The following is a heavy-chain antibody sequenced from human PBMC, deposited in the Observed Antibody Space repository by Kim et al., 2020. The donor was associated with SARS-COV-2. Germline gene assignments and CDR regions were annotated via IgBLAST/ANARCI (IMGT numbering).Heavy chain of an antibody. V-gene: IGHV3-53*01. CDR2: IYSGGST. Sequence: GGSLRLSCAASGFTVSSNYMSWVRQAPGKGLEWVSVIYSGGSTYYADSVKGRFTISRDNSKNTLYLQMNSLRAEDTAVYYCARGWWFGELLPLDYWGQGTLVTVSS. CDR1: GFTVSSNY. D-gene: IGHD3-10*01. CDR3: ARGWWFGELLPLDY. J-gene: IGHJ4*02.